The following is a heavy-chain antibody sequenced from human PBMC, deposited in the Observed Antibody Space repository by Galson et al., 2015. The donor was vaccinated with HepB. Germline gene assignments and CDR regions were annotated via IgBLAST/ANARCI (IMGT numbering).Heavy chain of an antibody. V-gene: IGHV1-69*13. CDR2: IIPIFGTA. CDR3: ARLLPIAVAGRDWFDP. D-gene: IGHD6-19*01. Sequence: SVKASCKASGGTFSSYAISWVRQAPGQGLEWMGGIIPIFGTANYAQKFQGRVTITADESTSTAYMELSSLRSEDTAVYYCARLLPIAVAGRDWFDPWGQGTLVTVSS. CDR1: GGTFSSYA. J-gene: IGHJ5*02.